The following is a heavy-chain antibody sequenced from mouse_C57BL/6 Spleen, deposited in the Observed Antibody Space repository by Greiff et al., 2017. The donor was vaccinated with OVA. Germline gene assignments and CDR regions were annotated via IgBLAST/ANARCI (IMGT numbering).Heavy chain of an antibody. J-gene: IGHJ1*03. CDR2: INPDSSTI. CDR1: GVDFSRYW. CDR3: ARSYYYGSSFGYFDV. V-gene: IGHV4-1*01. D-gene: IGHD1-1*01. Sequence: EAGGVDFSRYWMSWVRRAPGKGLEWIGEINPDSSTINYAPSLKDKFIISRDNAKNTLYLQMSKVRSEDTALYYCARSYYYGSSFGYFDVWGTGTTVTVSS.